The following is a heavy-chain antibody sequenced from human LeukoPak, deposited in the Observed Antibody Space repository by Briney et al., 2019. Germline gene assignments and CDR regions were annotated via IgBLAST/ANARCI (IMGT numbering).Heavy chain of an antibody. CDR1: GGSISSYY. Sequence: SETLSLTCTVSGGSISSYYWSWIRQPPGKGLEWIGYIYYSGSTNYNPSLKSRVTISVGTSKNQFSLKVISVAAADTAVYYCARRKSYSTSFDYWGQGTLVTVSS. CDR3: ARRKSYSTSFDY. CDR2: IYYSGST. J-gene: IGHJ4*02. V-gene: IGHV4-59*01. D-gene: IGHD2-2*01.